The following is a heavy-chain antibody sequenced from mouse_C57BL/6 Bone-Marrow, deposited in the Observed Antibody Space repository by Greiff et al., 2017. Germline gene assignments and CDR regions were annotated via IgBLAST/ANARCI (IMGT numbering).Heavy chain of an antibody. CDR1: GYTFTSYW. CDR2: IDPSDSYT. V-gene: IGHV1-50*01. D-gene: IGHD2-1*01. Sequence: QVQLQQPGAELVKPGASVTLSCKASGYTFTSYWMQWVKQRPGQGLEWIGEIDPSDSYTNYNQKFKGKATLTVDTSSSTAYMQLSSLTSEDSAVYYCGRLYYGNYEFAYWGQGTLVTVSA. CDR3: GRLYYGNYEFAY. J-gene: IGHJ3*01.